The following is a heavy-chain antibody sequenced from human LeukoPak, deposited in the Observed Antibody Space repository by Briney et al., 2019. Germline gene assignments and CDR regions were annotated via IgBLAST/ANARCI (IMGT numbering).Heavy chain of an antibody. CDR2: IYYSGST. D-gene: IGHD3-10*01. CDR3: ARARLYYGSGSYPYFDF. V-gene: IGHV4-31*03. CDR1: GGSITSGGYY. J-gene: IGHJ4*02. Sequence: SETLSLTCTVSGGSITSGGYYWTWIRQHPGKALEWIGHIYYSGSTYYKPSLKSRITISLDTSKNHFSLKLGSVSAADTAVYYCARARLYYGSGSYPYFDFWGQGTLVTVSS.